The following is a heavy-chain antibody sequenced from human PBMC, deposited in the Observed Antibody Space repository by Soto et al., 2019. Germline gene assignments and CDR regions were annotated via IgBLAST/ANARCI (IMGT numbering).Heavy chain of an antibody. CDR2: ISGSGGST. CDR1: GFTFSSYA. Sequence: EVQLLESGGGLVQPGGSLRLSCAASGFTFSSYAMSWVRQAPGKGLEWVSAISGSGGSTYYADSVKGRFTISRDNSKNTLYLQMNSLRAEDTAVYYCAKDEDCSGGSCYSDYWGQGTLVTVAS. J-gene: IGHJ4*02. D-gene: IGHD2-15*01. CDR3: AKDEDCSGGSCYSDY. V-gene: IGHV3-23*01.